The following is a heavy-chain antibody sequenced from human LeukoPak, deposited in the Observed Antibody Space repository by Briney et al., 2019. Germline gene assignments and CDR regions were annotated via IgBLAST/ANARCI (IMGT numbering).Heavy chain of an antibody. Sequence: SETLSLTCTVSGGSISSGGYYWSWIRQHPGQGLEWIGYIYYSGSTYYNPSLKSRVTISVDTSENQSSLNLSSVTAADTAVYYCARDSVSTGVVRAFDYWGQGTLVTVSS. CDR2: IYYSGST. V-gene: IGHV4-31*03. CDR1: GGSISSGGYY. D-gene: IGHD1-26*01. CDR3: ARDSVSTGVVRAFDY. J-gene: IGHJ4*02.